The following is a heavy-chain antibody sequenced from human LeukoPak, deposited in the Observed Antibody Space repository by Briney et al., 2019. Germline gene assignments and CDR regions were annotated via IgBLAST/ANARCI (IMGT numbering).Heavy chain of an antibody. Sequence: GGSLRLSCTASGFTLRNYRMHWVRQVPGKRLVWVSRISGDGSVTNYADSVQGRFTISRDNAKNILYLQINSLRSEDTAVYYCARYSSSSGGAAYYLDYWGHGTLVTVSS. CDR3: ARYSSSSGGAAYYLDY. V-gene: IGHV3-74*01. CDR2: ISGDGSVT. CDR1: GFTLRNYR. J-gene: IGHJ4*01. D-gene: IGHD6-6*01.